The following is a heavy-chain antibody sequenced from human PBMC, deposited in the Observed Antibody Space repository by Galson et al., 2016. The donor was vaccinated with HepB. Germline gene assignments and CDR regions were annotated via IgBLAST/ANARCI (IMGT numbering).Heavy chain of an antibody. CDR1: GLIFRSYS. V-gene: IGHV3-48*02. J-gene: IGHJ4*02. CDR3: ARGSNYDILTGYLS. D-gene: IGHD3-9*01. CDR2: ISSTSSTI. Sequence: SLRLSCAASGLIFRSYSMNWVRQAPGKGLEWVSYISSTSSTIFYADSVKGRFTISRDIAKNSLYLQMNSLRDEDTAVYYCARGSNYDILTGYLSWGQGTLVSVSS.